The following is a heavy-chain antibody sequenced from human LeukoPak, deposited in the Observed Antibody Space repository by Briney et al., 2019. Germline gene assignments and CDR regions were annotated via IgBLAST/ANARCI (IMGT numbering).Heavy chain of an antibody. Sequence: GASVKVSCKXSGYSFTSYGISWVRQAPGQGLEWMGWISAHNGNTKYAQEVQGRVTMTTDTSTSTAYMEMRSLRSDDTAVYYCARDLGNYFHFWGQGTLVTVSS. D-gene: IGHD3-10*01. CDR3: ARDLGNYFHF. CDR2: ISAHNGNT. J-gene: IGHJ4*02. CDR1: GYSFTSYG. V-gene: IGHV1-18*01.